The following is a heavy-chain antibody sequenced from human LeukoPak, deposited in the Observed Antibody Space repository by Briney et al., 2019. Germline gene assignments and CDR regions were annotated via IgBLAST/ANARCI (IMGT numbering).Heavy chain of an antibody. D-gene: IGHD6-13*01. CDR1: GGSFSTYY. CDR3: ARAGANGIEAAGSLRY. CDR2: IYYTGTT. V-gene: IGHV4-59*01. J-gene: IGHJ4*02. Sequence: PSETLSLTCTVSGGSFSTYYWSWIRQPPGKGLEWIGYIYYTGTTNYNPSLKSRVTISVDTSKNRFSLNLSSVTAADTAVYYCARAGANGIEAAGSLRYWGQGTLVTVSS.